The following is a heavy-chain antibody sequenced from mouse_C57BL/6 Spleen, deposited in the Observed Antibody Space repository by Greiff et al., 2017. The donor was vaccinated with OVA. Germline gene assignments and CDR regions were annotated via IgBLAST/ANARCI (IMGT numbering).Heavy chain of an antibody. Sequence: EVQLQQSGPELVKPGASVKISCKASGYTFTDYYMNWVKQSHGKSLEWIGDINPNNGGTSYNQKFKDKATLTVDKSSSTAYMQLSSLTSEDSAVYYCARIYGSSYGYFDYWGQGTTLTVSS. CDR3: ARIYGSSYGYFDY. V-gene: IGHV1-26*01. CDR1: GYTFTDYY. D-gene: IGHD1-1*01. CDR2: INPNNGGT. J-gene: IGHJ2*01.